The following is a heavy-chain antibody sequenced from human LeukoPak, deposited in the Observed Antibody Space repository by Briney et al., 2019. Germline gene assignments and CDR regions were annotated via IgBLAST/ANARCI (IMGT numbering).Heavy chain of an antibody. J-gene: IGHJ4*02. CDR1: GYTFTNYG. Sequence: ASVKVSCKTSGYTFTNYGISWVRQAPGQGLEWMGIINPSGGSTSYAQKFQGRVTMTRDMSTSTVYMELSSLRSEDTAVYYCARASGWLQLGGYWGQGTLVTVSS. CDR2: INPSGGST. D-gene: IGHD5-24*01. V-gene: IGHV1-46*01. CDR3: ARASGWLQLGGY.